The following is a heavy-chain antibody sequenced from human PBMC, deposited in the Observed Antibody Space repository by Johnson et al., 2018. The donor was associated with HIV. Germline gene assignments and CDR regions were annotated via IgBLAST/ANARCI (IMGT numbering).Heavy chain of an antibody. CDR2: INSDGSST. D-gene: IGHD3-16*01. CDR3: ATGFGPAFDI. V-gene: IGHV3-74*02. Sequence: VQLVESGGGLIQPGGSLRLSCAASGFTFSSYWMHWVRQAPRKGLVWVSRINSDGSSTNYADSVKGRFTISRDNAKNTLYLQMNSLRAEDTAVYYCATGFGPAFDIWGQGTMVTVSS. CDR1: GFTFSSYW. J-gene: IGHJ3*02.